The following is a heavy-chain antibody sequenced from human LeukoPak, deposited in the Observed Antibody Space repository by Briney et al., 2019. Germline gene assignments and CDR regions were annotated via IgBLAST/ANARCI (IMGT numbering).Heavy chain of an antibody. D-gene: IGHD3-10*01. J-gene: IGHJ6*02. Sequence: ASVKVSCKASGYIFTGYYMHWVRQAPGQGLEWMGWINPHSGGTNFAQKFQDWVILTRDTSINTAYMELTSLKSDATAVYYCARGPPYGSGSYPPPGYYDMDVWGQGTTVTVSS. CDR3: ARGPPYGSGSYPPPGYYDMDV. CDR2: INPHSGGT. CDR1: GYIFTGYY. V-gene: IGHV1-2*04.